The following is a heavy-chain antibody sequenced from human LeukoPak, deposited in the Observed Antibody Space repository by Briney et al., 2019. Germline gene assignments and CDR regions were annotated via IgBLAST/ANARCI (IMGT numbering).Heavy chain of an antibody. J-gene: IGHJ4*02. Sequence: PGGSLRLSCAASGFTFDDYGMHWVRQAPGKGLEWVSLISWGGGSPFYADSVKGRFTISRDNSKNSLYLQMNSLRAEDTALYYCAKDIGGGSYFDYWGQGTLVTVSS. V-gene: IGHV3-43D*03. D-gene: IGHD1-26*01. CDR3: AKDIGGGSYFDY. CDR1: GFTFDDYG. CDR2: ISWGGGSP.